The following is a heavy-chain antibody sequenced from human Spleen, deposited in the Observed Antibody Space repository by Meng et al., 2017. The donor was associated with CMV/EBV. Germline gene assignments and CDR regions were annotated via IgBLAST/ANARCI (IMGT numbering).Heavy chain of an antibody. CDR1: GGSISSLSSY. J-gene: IGHJ6*02. D-gene: IGHD1-26*01. V-gene: IGHV4-39*01. CDR3: ARHVPIVGATNYYYGMDV. CDR2: IYYSGTS. Sequence: GSLRLSCFVSGGSISSLSSYGGWVRQSPGRGLEWIGSIYYSGTSFSNPSLKSRVSISVDTSKNQFSLKLSSVTAADTAVYYCARHVPIVGATNYYYGMDVWGQGTTVTVSS.